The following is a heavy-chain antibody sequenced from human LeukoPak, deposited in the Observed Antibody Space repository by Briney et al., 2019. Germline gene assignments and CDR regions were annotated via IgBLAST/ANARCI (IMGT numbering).Heavy chain of an antibody. CDR3: AREEVATTFDY. V-gene: IGHV1-69*13. J-gene: IGHJ4*02. D-gene: IGHD1-26*01. CDR2: IIPIFGAA. CDR1: GGTFSSYA. Sequence: SVKVSCKASGGTFSSYAINWVRQAPGQGLEWMGGIIPIFGAANYAQKFQGRVTITADESTSTAYMELSSLRSDDTAVYYCAREEVATTFDYWGQGTLVTVSS.